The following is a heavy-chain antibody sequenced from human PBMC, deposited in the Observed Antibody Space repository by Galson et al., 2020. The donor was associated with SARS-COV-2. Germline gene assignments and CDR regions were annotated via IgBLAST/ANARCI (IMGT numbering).Heavy chain of an antibody. J-gene: IGHJ6*02. CDR1: GFSVRRGHF. D-gene: IGHD2-8*02. V-gene: IGHV4-38-2*01. CDR3: ARHAAECSRGVGPHHYFAAVDV. CDR2: FYQDGTS. Sequence: SETLSLTCAVSGFSVRRGHFWGWIRQPPGKGLEWIGNFYQDGTSYYNPSLKSRVSISIDTSTNVFSLRRRSVTASDTAVYYCARHAAECSRGVGPHHYFAAVDVWGQGTTVVVSS.